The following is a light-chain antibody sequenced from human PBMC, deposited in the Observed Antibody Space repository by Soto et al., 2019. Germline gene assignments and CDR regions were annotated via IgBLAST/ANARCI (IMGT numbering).Light chain of an antibody. CDR1: SSDVGGYNY. Sequence: QSALTQPRSASGSPGQSVTISCTGTSSDVGGYNYVSWYQQHPGKAPKLMIYEVSKRPSGVPDRFSGSKSGNTASLTVSGLQAEDEADYYCSSYAGSNKVFGTGTKLTVL. J-gene: IGLJ1*01. V-gene: IGLV2-8*01. CDR2: EVS. CDR3: SSYAGSNKV.